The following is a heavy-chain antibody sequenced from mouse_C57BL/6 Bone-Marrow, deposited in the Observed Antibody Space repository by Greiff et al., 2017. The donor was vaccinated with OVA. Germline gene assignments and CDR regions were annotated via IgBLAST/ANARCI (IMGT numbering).Heavy chain of an antibody. CDR1: GFTFSDAW. J-gene: IGHJ3*01. Sequence: EVKVVESGGGLVQPGGSMKLSCAASGFTFSDAWMDWVRQSPEKGLEWVAEIRNKANNHATYYAESVKGRFTISRDDSKSSVYLQMNSLRAEDTGIYYCTRTTVVPPWFAYWGQVTLVTVSA. CDR3: TRTTVVPPWFAY. CDR2: IRNKANNHAT. D-gene: IGHD1-1*01. V-gene: IGHV6-6*01.